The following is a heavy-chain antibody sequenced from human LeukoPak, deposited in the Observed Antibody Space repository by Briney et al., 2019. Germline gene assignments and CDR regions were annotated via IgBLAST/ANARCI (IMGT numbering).Heavy chain of an antibody. Sequence: PGGSLRLSCTASGFTFGDYAMSWVRQAPGKGLEWVGFIRSKAYDGTTEYAASVKGRFTISRDDSKSIAYLQMNSLKTEDTAVYYCTREQTCYDSADYWGQGTLVTVSS. J-gene: IGHJ4*02. D-gene: IGHD3-22*01. CDR2: IRSKAYDGTT. CDR3: TREQTCYDSADY. V-gene: IGHV3-49*04. CDR1: GFTFGDYA.